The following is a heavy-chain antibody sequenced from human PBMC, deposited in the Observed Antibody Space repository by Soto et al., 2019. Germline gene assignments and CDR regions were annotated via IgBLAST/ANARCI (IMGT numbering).Heavy chain of an antibody. CDR3: ARDSGSIAAPSGYYYYGMDV. CDR2: IYYSGST. V-gene: IGHV4-31*03. Sequence: SETLSLTCTVSGGSISSGGYYWSWIRQHPGKGLEWIGYIYYSGSTYYNPSLKSRVTISVDTSKNQFSLKLSSVTAADTAVYYCARDSGSIAAPSGYYYYGMDVWGQGTTVTVSS. D-gene: IGHD6-6*01. J-gene: IGHJ6*02. CDR1: GGSISSGGYY.